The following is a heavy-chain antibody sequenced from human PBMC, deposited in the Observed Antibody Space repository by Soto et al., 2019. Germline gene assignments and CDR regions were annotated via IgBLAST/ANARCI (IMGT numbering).Heavy chain of an antibody. D-gene: IGHD6-13*01. CDR3: ACEQQLATFQH. CDR1: GYTFTNYA. Sequence: QVQLVQSGAEVKKPGASVKVSCKASGYTFTNYAIHWVRQAPGKRLEWLGWINAGSGNTKYSLRFEGRVSITRDTSASTAYMEVSSLTSEDTAVYYCACEQQLATFQHWGQGTLVTVSS. J-gene: IGHJ1*01. CDR2: INAGSGNT. V-gene: IGHV1-3*01.